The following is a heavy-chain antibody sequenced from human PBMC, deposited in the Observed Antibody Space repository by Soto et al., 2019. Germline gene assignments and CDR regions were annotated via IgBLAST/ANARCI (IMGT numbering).Heavy chain of an antibody. CDR1: GYSFTSYW. V-gene: IGHV5-51*01. CDR2: IYPGDSDT. Sequence: GESLKISCKGSGYSFTSYWIGWVRQMPGKGLEWMGIIYPGDSDTRYSPSFQGQVTISADKSISTAYLQWSSLKASDTAMYYCARSGYSRSNYYYGMDVWGQGTKVTAP. J-gene: IGHJ6*02. CDR3: ARSGYSRSNYYYGMDV. D-gene: IGHD6-13*01.